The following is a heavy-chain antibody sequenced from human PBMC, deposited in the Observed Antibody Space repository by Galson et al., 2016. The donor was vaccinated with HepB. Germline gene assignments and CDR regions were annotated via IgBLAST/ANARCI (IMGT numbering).Heavy chain of an antibody. J-gene: IGHJ3*02. V-gene: IGHV4-39*01. CDR1: GGSISSSSYY. Sequence: SETLSLTCTVSGGSISSSSYYWGWIRQPPGKGLEWIGSIYSSGNTYYKPSLKSRVTISVDTSKNQFSLKMTSVTAADTAVYYCARPRWFELLDGFDIWGQGTEVTVSS. D-gene: IGHD3-10*01. CDR3: ARPRWFELLDGFDI. CDR2: IYSSGNT.